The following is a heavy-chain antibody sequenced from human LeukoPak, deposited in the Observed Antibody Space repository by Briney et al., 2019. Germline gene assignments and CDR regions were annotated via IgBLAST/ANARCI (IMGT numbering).Heavy chain of an antibody. CDR2: IYYSGST. CDR3: ARESIAAAGTFDYYYYMDV. CDR1: GVSISSHY. V-gene: IGHV4-59*11. J-gene: IGHJ6*03. Sequence: SETLSLTCTVSGVSISSHYWSWIRQPPGKGLEWIGYIYYSGSTNYNPSLKSRVTISVDTSKNQFSLKLSSVTAADTAVYYCARESIAAAGTFDYYYYMDVWGKGTTVTVSS. D-gene: IGHD6-13*01.